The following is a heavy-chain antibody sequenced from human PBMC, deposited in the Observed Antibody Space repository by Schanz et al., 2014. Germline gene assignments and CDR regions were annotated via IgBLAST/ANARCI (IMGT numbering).Heavy chain of an antibody. CDR1: GYDFHIYA. CDR2: IIPVLNIA. CDR3: ARGRGFYDY. V-gene: IGHV1-69*02. Sequence: QVHLVQSGAEVKKPGSSVKVSCKASGYDFHIYAYSWMRQAPGQGLEWMGKIIPVLNIATYTQRFQGRVSITADTSTNTAYMELSSLTSEDTAVHYCARGRGFYDYWGQGTLVTVSS. J-gene: IGHJ4*02. D-gene: IGHD3-10*01.